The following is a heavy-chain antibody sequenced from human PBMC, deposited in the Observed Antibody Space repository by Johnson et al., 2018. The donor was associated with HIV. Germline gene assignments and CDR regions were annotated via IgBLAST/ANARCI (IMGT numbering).Heavy chain of an antibody. D-gene: IGHD5-24*01. Sequence: QVRLVESGGGVVQPGGSLTLSCAASGFIFSDYVMHWVRQAPGMGLGWVALIPYDGSNKYYADSVNGRFTISRDNSKNTLYLKMNSLRAEDTAVYYCAKDVCNYLSNAFDIWGQGTTVTVSS. CDR3: AKDVCNYLSNAFDI. CDR2: IPYDGSNK. J-gene: IGHJ3*02. CDR1: GFIFSDYV. V-gene: IGHV3-30*02.